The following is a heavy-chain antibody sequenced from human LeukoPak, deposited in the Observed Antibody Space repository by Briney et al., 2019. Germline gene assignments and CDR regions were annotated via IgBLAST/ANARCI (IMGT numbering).Heavy chain of an antibody. CDR1: GYTFTSYD. J-gene: IGHJ3*02. D-gene: IGHD3-3*02. CDR2: MNPNSGNT. V-gene: IGHV1-8*03. CDR3: ARGPRSISPGHFDI. Sequence: GASVKVSCKASGYTFTSYDINWVRQATGQGLEWMGWMNPNSGNTGYAQKFQGRVTITRNTSISTAYMELSSLRSEDTAVYYCARGPRSISPGHFDIWGQGTMVTVSS.